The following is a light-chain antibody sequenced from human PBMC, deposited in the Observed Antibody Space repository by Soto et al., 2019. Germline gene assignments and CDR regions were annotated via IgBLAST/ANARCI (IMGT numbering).Light chain of an antibody. CDR1: SSGVGGYNY. J-gene: IGLJ1*01. V-gene: IGLV2-14*01. CDR2: EVS. Sequence: QSALTQPASVSGSPGQSITISCTGTSSGVGGYNYVSWYQQHPGKAPKLMIYEVSNRPSGVSNRFSGSKSGNTASLTISGLQAEDEADYYCSSYTSSSPLYVFGTGIKVTVL. CDR3: SSYTSSSPLYV.